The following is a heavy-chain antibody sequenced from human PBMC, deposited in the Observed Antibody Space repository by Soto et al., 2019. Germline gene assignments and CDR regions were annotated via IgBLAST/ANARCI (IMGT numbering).Heavy chain of an antibody. CDR2: INPSGGST. D-gene: IGHD2-15*01. CDR1: GYTFTSYY. CDR3: ARDLASVVAATDDAFDI. V-gene: IGHV1-46*01. J-gene: IGHJ3*02. Sequence: ASVKVSCKASGYTFTSYYMHWVRQAPGQGIERIGIINPSGGSTSYAQKFQGRVTMTRDTSMSTVYMELSSLRSDDTAVYYCARDLASVVAATDDAFDIWGQGTMVTVSS.